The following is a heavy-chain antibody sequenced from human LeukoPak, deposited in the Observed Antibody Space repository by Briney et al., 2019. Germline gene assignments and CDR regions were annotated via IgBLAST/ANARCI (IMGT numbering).Heavy chain of an antibody. CDR2: IYYSGST. V-gene: IGHV4-39*07. CDR3: ARTLYYDSSGYDRVGPNWFDP. CDR1: GGSISSSSYY. J-gene: IGHJ5*02. D-gene: IGHD3-22*01. Sequence: SETLSLTCTVSGGSISSSSYYWGWIRQPPGKGLEWIVSIYYSGSTYYNPSLKSRVTISVDTSKNQFSLKLSSVTAADTAVYYCARTLYYDSSGYDRVGPNWFDPWGQGTLVTVSS.